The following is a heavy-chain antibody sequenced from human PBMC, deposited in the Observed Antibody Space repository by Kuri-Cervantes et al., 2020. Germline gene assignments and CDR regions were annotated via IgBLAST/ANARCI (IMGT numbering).Heavy chain of an antibody. V-gene: IGHV4-38-2*01. CDR1: GYSISSGYY. J-gene: IGHJ5*02. CDR2: IYHSGST. CDR3: ARDLRYYDVGSGLHYDWFDP. D-gene: IGHD3-22*01. Sequence: SETLSLTCAVSGYSISSGYYWGWIRQPPGKGLEWIGSIYHSGSTYYNPSLKSRVTISVDTSKNQFSLKLSSVTAADTAVYYCARDLRYYDVGSGLHYDWFDPWGQGTLVTVSS.